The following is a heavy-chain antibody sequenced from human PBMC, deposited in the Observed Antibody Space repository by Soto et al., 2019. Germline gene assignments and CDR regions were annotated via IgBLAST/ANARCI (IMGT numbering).Heavy chain of an antibody. CDR3: AGQSSYDSEHYLYWFVP. CDR2: TDYSGNS. V-gene: IGHV4-61*01. J-gene: IGHJ5*02. D-gene: IGHD3-22*01. Sequence: QVQLQESGPGLVKPSETLSLTCTVSGGSVSSATDYWTWIRQPPGKGLEWIGYTDYSGNSDRNTSHVCRVTISIDRSKKQFSLTLRSVTAADTAVYSCAGQSSYDSEHYLYWFVPWGWGILVTVS. CDR1: GGSVSSATDY.